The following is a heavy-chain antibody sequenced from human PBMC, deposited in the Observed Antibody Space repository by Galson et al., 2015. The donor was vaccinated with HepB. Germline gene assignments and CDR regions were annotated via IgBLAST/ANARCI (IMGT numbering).Heavy chain of an antibody. D-gene: IGHD5-12*01. CDR3: ARGGYRGYSGYDSGHIDY. J-gene: IGHJ4*02. CDR1: GYTFTSYG. CDR2: ISAYNGNT. V-gene: IGHV1-18*01. Sequence: SVKVSCKASGYTFTSYGISWVRQAPGQGLEWMGWISAYNGNTNYAQKLQGRVTMTTDTSTSTAYMELRSLRSDDTAVYYCARGGYRGYSGYDSGHIDYWGQGTLVTVSS.